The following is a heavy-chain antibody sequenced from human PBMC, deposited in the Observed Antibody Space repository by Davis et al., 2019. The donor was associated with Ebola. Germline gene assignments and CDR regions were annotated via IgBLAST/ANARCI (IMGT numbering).Heavy chain of an antibody. CDR2: LYYCGNT. D-gene: IGHD3-10*01. CDR3: ARDMAPTQYYGSGINVLYGMDV. J-gene: IGHJ6*04. Sequence: LPFPVPGDPSSNFYCIWFRQFPGKGLGGSGYLYYCGNTNYKPSLKSRVTISVDTSKNQFSLRLSSVTAADTALYYCARDMAPTQYYGSGINVLYGMDVWGKGTTVTVSS. V-gene: IGHV4-59*12. CDR1: GDPSSNFY.